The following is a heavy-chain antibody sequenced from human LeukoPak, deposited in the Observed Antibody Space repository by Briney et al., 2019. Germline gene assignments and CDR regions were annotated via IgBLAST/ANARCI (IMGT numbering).Heavy chain of an antibody. CDR1: GYSFTSYW. V-gene: IGHV5-51*01. CDR3: ARHIPRRGYGGAFDY. CDR2: IYPGDSDT. J-gene: IGHJ4*02. Sequence: GESLKISCKGSGYSFTSYWIGWVRQMPGKGLEWMGIIYPGDSDTRYSPSFQGQVTISADKSISTAYLQWSSLKASDTAMYYCARHIPRRGYGGAFDYWGQGTLVTVSS. D-gene: IGHD4-23*01.